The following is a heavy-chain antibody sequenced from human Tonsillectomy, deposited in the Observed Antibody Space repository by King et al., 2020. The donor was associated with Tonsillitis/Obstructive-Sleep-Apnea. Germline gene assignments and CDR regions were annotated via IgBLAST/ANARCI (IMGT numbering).Heavy chain of an antibody. V-gene: IGHV3-48*03. Sequence: VQLVESGGGLVQPGGSLRLSCAASGFTFSNYEMNWVRQAPGKGLEWVSYISSSGSTIYYADSVKGRFTISRDNARSSVYLQMNSLRADDTAVYYCARDVSVVGATPDYWGQGTLVTVSS. CDR3: ARDVSVVGATPDY. CDR2: ISSSGSTI. D-gene: IGHD1-26*01. J-gene: IGHJ4*02. CDR1: GFTFSNYE.